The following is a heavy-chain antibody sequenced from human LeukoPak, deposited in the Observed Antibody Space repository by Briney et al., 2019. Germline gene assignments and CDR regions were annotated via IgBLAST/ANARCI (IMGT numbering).Heavy chain of an antibody. CDR1: GGSISSSSYY. V-gene: IGHV4-39*07. J-gene: IGHJ4*02. CDR3: VRVRGRGPFDY. D-gene: IGHD3-16*01. Sequence: PSETLSLTCTVSGGSISSSSYYWGLIRRPPGKGLEYIGSIYYSGSTCYNPSLKSRVTISVDTSKNQFSLKLRSVTAADTAVYYCVRVRGRGPFDYWGQGTLVTVSS. CDR2: IYYSGST.